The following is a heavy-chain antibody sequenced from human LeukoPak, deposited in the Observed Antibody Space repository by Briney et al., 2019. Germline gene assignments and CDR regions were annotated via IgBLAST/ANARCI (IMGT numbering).Heavy chain of an antibody. CDR2: ISYDGSNK. Sequence: GGSLRLSCAASGFTFSSYAMHWVRQAPGKGLEWVAVISYDGSNKYYADSVKGRFTISRDNSKNTLYLQMNSLRAEDTAFYYCAREGPRNMLPYWGQGTLVTVSS. D-gene: IGHD2-8*01. J-gene: IGHJ4*02. CDR1: GFTFSSYA. V-gene: IGHV3-30-3*01. CDR3: AREGPRNMLPY.